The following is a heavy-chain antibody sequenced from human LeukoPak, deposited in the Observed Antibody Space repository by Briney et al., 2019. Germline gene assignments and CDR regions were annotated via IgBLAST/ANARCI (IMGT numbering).Heavy chain of an antibody. CDR1: GYTFTGYY. CDR3: ARVITGTRWFDP. Sequence: ASVEVSCKASGYTFTGYYMHWVRQAPGQGLEWMGWINPNSGGTNYAQKFQGRVTMTRDTSISTAYMELSRLRSDDTAVYYCARVITGTRWFDPWGQGTLVTVSS. J-gene: IGHJ5*02. D-gene: IGHD1-7*01. CDR2: INPNSGGT. V-gene: IGHV1-2*02.